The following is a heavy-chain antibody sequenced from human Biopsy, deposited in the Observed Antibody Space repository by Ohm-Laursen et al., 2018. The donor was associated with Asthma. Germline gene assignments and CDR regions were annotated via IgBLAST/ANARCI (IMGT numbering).Heavy chain of an antibody. CDR1: GFTFSSYS. D-gene: IGHD4-17*01. V-gene: IGHV3-21*01. J-gene: IGHJ5*02. Sequence: SLRLSCTASGFTFSSYSMNWVRQAPGKGLEWVSSISGSSSYIYYADSVKGRFTISRDDAKNSLYLQMNSLRAEDTAVYYCARDRYGDYVGWFDPWGQGTLVTVSS. CDR2: ISGSSSYI. CDR3: ARDRYGDYVGWFDP.